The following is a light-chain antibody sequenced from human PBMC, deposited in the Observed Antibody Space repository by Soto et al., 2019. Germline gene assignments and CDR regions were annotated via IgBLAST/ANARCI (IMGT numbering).Light chain of an antibody. CDR1: QSVSSSY. Sequence: DIVLTQSPGTLSLSPGERATLSCRASQSVSSSYLAWYQQKPGQAPRLLIYGASSRAAGIPDRFSGSGSGTDLTLTISRLEPEAVAVYYCQQFVSSPPAWAFGQGTKVEIK. J-gene: IGKJ1*01. CDR3: QQFVSSPPAWA. V-gene: IGKV3-20*01. CDR2: GAS.